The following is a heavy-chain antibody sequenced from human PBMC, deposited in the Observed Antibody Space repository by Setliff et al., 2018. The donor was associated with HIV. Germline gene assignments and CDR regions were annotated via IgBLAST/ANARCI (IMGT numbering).Heavy chain of an antibody. CDR1: GYTFTAYY. CDR2: INSNNGGT. J-gene: IGHJ4*02. Sequence: ASVKVSCKTSGYTFTAYYIHWVRQAPGQGLEWMGWINSNNGGTKYAQNFQGRVTMTRDTSITTVYMELSSLISDDTAVYYCARDLTGDLFFDYWGQGTLVTVSS. V-gene: IGHV1-2*02. D-gene: IGHD3-9*01. CDR3: ARDLTGDLFFDY.